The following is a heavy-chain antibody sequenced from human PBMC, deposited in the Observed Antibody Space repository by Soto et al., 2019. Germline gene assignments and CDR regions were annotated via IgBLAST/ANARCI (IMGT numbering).Heavy chain of an antibody. CDR2: INSDGSST. J-gene: IGHJ6*02. CDR1: GSTFSNDW. V-gene: IGHV3-74*01. CDR3: ARDRSYSLDV. Sequence: LRLSCAVSGSTFSNDWMHWVRQAPGKGLVWVSHINSDGSSTNYADFVKGRFTIARDNAKNTVYLQMNSLRAEDTAVYYCARDRSYSLDVWGQGTTVTVSS.